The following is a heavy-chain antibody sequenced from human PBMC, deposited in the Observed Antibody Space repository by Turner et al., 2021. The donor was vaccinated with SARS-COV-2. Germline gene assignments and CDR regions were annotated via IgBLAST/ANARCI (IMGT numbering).Heavy chain of an antibody. Sequence: QVQLHESGPGLVRTSVTLSLSCAVPKGPITNYRKSWAWVRQSPGRGLEWFGSIHHLGSTYYSPSFKSRVSLSVDLSRSQFSLTLSGLSAGDTAVYFCTGSGNSQTRDNWFGPWGQGIRVTVSS. CDR3: TGSGNSQTRDNWFGP. D-gene: IGHD1-1*01. V-gene: IGHV4-39*01. CDR2: IHHLGST. CDR1: KGPITNYRKS. J-gene: IGHJ5*01.